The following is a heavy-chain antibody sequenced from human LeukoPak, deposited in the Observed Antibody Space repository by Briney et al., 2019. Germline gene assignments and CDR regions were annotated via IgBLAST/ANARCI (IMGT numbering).Heavy chain of an antibody. Sequence: SETLSLTCTVSGGSISSYYWSWIRQPPGKGLEWIGYIYYSGSTNYNPSLKSRVTISVDTSKNQFSLKLSSVTAADTAVYYCARALLYYDSSGYGYWSQGTLVTVSS. D-gene: IGHD3-22*01. V-gene: IGHV4-59*01. CDR3: ARALLYYDSSGYGY. CDR2: IYYSGST. J-gene: IGHJ4*02. CDR1: GGSISSYY.